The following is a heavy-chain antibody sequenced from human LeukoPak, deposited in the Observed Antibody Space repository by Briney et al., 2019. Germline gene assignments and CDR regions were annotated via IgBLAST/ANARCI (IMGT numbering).Heavy chain of an antibody. CDR1: GFTFSSYA. J-gene: IGHJ4*02. V-gene: IGHV3-30*14. Sequence: GGSLRLSCAASGFTFSSYAVHWVRQAPGKGLEWVAVISNDGSNKYYADSVKDRFTISRDNSKNTLYLQMNSLRAEDTAVYYCARDLGWGQGTLVTVSS. CDR3: ARDLG. CDR2: ISNDGSNK.